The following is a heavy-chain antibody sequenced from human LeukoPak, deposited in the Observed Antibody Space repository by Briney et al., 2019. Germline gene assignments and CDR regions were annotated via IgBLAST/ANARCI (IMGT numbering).Heavy chain of an antibody. Sequence: SGTLSLTCAVSGGSISNNNWWSWVRQPPGEGLEWIGEVYHSGNTNYNPSLKSRITMSVDKSKNQFSLELNSVTAADTAVYYCATYYDTSGYKFNYWGQGTLVTVSS. CDR2: VYHSGNT. V-gene: IGHV4-4*02. CDR1: GGSISNNNW. D-gene: IGHD3-22*01. J-gene: IGHJ4*02. CDR3: ATYYDTSGYKFNY.